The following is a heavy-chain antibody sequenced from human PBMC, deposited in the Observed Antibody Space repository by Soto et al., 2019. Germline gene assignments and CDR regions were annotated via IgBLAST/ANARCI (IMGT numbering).Heavy chain of an antibody. V-gene: IGHV2-5*02. D-gene: IGHD2-15*01. CDR1: GFSLSTRGVG. CDR3: AYLPCSGGRGHGFSFSGIDI. CDR2: IYWDDDK. J-gene: IGHJ6*02. Sequence: QITLKESGPTLVKPTQPLTLTCTFSGFSLSTRGVGVAWIRQPPGKALEWLALIYWDDDKRYRPSLESRLTITKHTSKNHVCPTMTNMDSVDAATYSGAYLPCSGGRGHGFSFSGIDIWGHGTTVTVSS.